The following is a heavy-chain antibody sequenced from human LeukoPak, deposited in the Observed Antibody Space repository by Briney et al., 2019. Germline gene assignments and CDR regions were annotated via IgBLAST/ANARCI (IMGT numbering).Heavy chain of an antibody. CDR1: GGTFSSYA. Sequence: SVKVSCKASGGTFSSYAISWVRQAPVQGLEWMGGIIPIFGTANYAQKFQGRVTITADESTSTAYMELSSLRSEDTAVYYCARAGVDSSSWYGFYYFYYMDVWGKGTTVTVSS. D-gene: IGHD6-13*01. CDR2: IIPIFGTA. J-gene: IGHJ6*03. V-gene: IGHV1-69*13. CDR3: ARAGVDSSSWYGFYYFYYMDV.